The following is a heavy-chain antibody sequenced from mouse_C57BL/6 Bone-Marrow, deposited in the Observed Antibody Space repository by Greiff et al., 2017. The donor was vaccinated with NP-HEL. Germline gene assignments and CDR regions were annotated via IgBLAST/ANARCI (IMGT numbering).Heavy chain of an antibody. D-gene: IGHD1-2*01. CDR3: TIRVLPPYYYALEY. CDR2: IDPENGDT. V-gene: IGHV14-4*01. Sequence: EVKLVESGAELVRPGASVKLSCTASGFNIKDDYMHWVKQRPEQGLEWIGWIDPENGDTEYASKFQGKATITADTSSNTAYLQLSSLTSEDTAVYYCTIRVLPPYYYALEYWGQGNSVTASS. CDR1: GFNIKDDY. J-gene: IGHJ4*01.